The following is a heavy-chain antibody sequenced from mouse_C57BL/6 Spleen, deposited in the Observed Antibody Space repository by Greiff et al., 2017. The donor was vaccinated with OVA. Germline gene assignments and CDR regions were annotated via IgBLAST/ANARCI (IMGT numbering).Heavy chain of an antibody. J-gene: IGHJ4*01. CDR1: GYTFTSYW. Sequence: QVQLQQPGAELVMPGASVKLSCKASGYTFTSYWMHWVKQRPGQGLEWIGEIDPSDSYPNYNQKFKGKSTLTVDKSSSTAYMQLSSLTSEDSTVYNCARGGYYYGSSPHAMDYWGQGTSVTVSS. D-gene: IGHD1-1*01. CDR3: ARGGYYYGSSPHAMDY. CDR2: IDPSDSYP. V-gene: IGHV1-69*01.